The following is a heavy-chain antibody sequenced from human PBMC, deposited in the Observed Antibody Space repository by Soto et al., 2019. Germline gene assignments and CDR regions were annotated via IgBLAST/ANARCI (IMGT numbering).Heavy chain of an antibody. D-gene: IGHD3-16*01. CDR3: ARDHGGQSGNFIFDN. CDR1: GFTFSDYV. V-gene: IGHV3-33*01. Sequence: QVHLVESGGGVVQPGRSLRLSCATSGFTFSDYVMHWVRQAPGKGLEWVAVLWYNGSDKFYADSVKGRFTISRDNSKNTLYLQMTSLRAEDTVVYYCARDHGGQSGNFIFDNCGQGTPVTVSS. J-gene: IGHJ4*02. CDR2: LWYNGSDK.